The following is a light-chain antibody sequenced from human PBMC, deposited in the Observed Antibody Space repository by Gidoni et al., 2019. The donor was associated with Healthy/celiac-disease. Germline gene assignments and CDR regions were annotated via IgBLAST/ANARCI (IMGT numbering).Light chain of an antibody. CDR2: AAS. CDR3: QQSYNTPWT. Sequence: DIQMTQSPSSLSASVGDRVTITCRASQSISTYLNWYQQKPGKAPKLLIYAASSLQDGVPSGFSGSGSGTDFTLTISTLQPEDFATYYCQQSYNTPWTFGGXTKVEIK. V-gene: IGKV1-39*01. J-gene: IGKJ4*01. CDR1: QSISTY.